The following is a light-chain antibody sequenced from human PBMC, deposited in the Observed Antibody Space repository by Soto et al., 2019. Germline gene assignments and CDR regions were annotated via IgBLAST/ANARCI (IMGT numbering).Light chain of an antibody. CDR3: QQSYNTPRT. J-gene: IGKJ2*01. CDR1: QSISTY. CDR2: AAS. V-gene: IGKV1-39*01. Sequence: DIQMTQSPSSLSASVGDRVTITCRASQSISTYLTWYQQKPGKAPKLLIYAASNLQSGVPSRFSGSGSGTDFTLTISSLQPEDFATYYCQQSYNTPRTFGQGTKLEIK.